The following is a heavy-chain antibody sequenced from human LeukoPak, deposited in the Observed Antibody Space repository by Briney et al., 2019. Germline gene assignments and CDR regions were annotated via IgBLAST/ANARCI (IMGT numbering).Heavy chain of an antibody. Sequence: TSETLSLTCTVSGASISSYYWSWIRQPPGKGLEWIGDIYYSGSTNYNPSLKSRVTISVDKSKNQFSLKLSSVTAADTAVYYCAIIAAAGTFDYWGQGTLVTVSS. CDR1: GASISSYY. D-gene: IGHD6-13*01. J-gene: IGHJ4*02. CDR2: IYYSGST. CDR3: AIIAAAGTFDY. V-gene: IGHV4-59*12.